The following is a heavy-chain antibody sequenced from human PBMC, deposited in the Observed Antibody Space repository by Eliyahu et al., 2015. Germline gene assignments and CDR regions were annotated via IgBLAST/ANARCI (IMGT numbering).Heavy chain of an antibody. D-gene: IGHD3-22*01. CDR3: ARLHYYDSSGYPKYYFDY. Sequence: QLQLQESGPGLVKPSETLSXTCTVPGGSISSSSYYWGWIRQPPGKGLEWIGSVSYSGSTYYNPSLKSRVTISVDTSKNQFSLKLSSVTAADTAVYYCARLHYYDSSGYPKYYFDYWGQGTLVTVSS. CDR2: VSYSGST. J-gene: IGHJ4*02. CDR1: GGSISSSSYY. V-gene: IGHV4-39*01.